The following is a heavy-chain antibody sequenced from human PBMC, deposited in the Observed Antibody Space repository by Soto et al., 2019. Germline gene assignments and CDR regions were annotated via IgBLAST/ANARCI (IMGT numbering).Heavy chain of an antibody. D-gene: IGHD4-17*01. J-gene: IGHJ3*02. Sequence: QVQLVQSGAEVKKPGSSVKVSCKASGGTFSSYAISWVRQAPGQGLEWMGGIIPIFGTANYAQRFQGRVTITAYESTRTDYMELSSLRSEDTAVYYCARCHGDSGTGTLDIWGQGTVVTVSS. V-gene: IGHV1-69*01. CDR2: IIPIFGTA. CDR1: GGTFSSYA. CDR3: ARCHGDSGTGTLDI.